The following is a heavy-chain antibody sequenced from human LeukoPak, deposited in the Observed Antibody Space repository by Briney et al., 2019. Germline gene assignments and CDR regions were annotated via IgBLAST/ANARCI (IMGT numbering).Heavy chain of an antibody. CDR2: INPNSGGT. CDR3: ARKDSGSYPFNFDY. V-gene: IGHV1-2*02. Sequence: ASVKVSCKASGYTFTSYYMHWVGQAPGQGLEWMGWINPNSGGTNYAQKFQGRVTMTRDTSISTAYMELSRLRSDDTAVYYCARKDSGSYPFNFDYWGQGTLVTVSS. D-gene: IGHD1-26*01. CDR1: GYTFTSYY. J-gene: IGHJ4*02.